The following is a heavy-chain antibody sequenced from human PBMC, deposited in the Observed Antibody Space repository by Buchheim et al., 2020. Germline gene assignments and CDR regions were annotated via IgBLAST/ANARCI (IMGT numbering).Heavy chain of an antibody. Sequence: QVQLVQSGAEVKKPGSSVRVSCKASGGTFNNYAINWVRQAPGQGLEWMGGIIPVFNSPNYAQKFQGRVTIIADESTSTAYMELSSLKTEDTAMYYCAGVQFVTTATRPYYHGLDVWGQGTT. CDR2: IIPVFNSP. CDR3: AGVQFVTTATRPYYHGLDV. V-gene: IGHV1-69*12. CDR1: GGTFNNYA. J-gene: IGHJ6*02. D-gene: IGHD4-17*01.